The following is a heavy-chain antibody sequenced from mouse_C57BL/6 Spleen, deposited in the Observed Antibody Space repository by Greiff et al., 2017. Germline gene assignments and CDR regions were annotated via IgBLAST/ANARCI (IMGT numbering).Heavy chain of an antibody. CDR1: GYTFTSYW. CDR2: IDPSDSYT. D-gene: IGHD1-1*01. J-gene: IGHJ2*01. V-gene: IGHV1-69*01. Sequence: VQLQQPGAELVMPGASVQLSCKASGYTFTSYWMHWVKQRPGQGLEWIGEIDPSDSYTNYNQKFKGKSTLSVDKSSSTAYMQLSSLTSEDSAVYYCARNLLLRGGYFDYWGQGTTLTVSS. CDR3: ARNLLLRGGYFDY.